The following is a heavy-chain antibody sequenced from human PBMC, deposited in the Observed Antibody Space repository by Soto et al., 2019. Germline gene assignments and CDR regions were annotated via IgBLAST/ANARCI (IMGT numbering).Heavy chain of an antibody. CDR2: IYFTGST. J-gene: IGHJ4*01. D-gene: IGHD3-10*01. CDR1: GASISRENYY. Sequence: SETLSLTCTVSGASISRENYYWIWIRHRPWKGLEWIGFIYFTGSTYYNPSLKSRVAISVDTSKSQFSLSVTSVTAADTAVYYCARVQATYGSQCFDYWGHGSLVTVSS. V-gene: IGHV4-31*03. CDR3: ARVQATYGSQCFDY.